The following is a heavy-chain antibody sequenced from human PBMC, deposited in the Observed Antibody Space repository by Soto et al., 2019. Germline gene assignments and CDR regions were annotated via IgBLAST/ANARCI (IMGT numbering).Heavy chain of an antibody. CDR3: ARNKEGIAARDNYYYYYGMDV. Sequence: GASVKVSCKASGYTYTSYGISWVRQAPGQGLEWMGWINPNSGGTNYAQKFQGWVTMTRDTSISTAYMELSRLRSDDTAVYYCARNKEGIAARDNYYYYYGMDVWGQGTTVTVSS. CDR1: GYTYTSYG. D-gene: IGHD6-6*01. CDR2: INPNSGGT. J-gene: IGHJ6*02. V-gene: IGHV1-2*04.